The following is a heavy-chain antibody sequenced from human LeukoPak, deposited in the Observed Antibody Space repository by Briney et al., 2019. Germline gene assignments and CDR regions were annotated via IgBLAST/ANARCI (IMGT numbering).Heavy chain of an antibody. CDR2: MNPNSGNT. J-gene: IGHJ6*03. Sequence: ASVKVSCKASGYTFTSYDINWVRQATGQGVEWMGWMNPNSGNTGYAQKFQGRVTMTRNTSISTAYMELSSLRSEDTAVYYCARGVGWGSSYLYYYYMDVWGKGTTVTVSS. CDR1: GYTFTSYD. D-gene: IGHD3-10*01. CDR3: ARGVGWGSSYLYYYYMDV. V-gene: IGHV1-8*01.